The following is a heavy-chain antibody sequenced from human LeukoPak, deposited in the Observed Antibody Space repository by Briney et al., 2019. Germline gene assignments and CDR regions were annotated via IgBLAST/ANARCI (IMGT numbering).Heavy chain of an antibody. CDR2: IYPGGSDT. J-gene: IGHJ5*02. CDR3: ARLGRILEWFNGGWFDP. Sequence: GESLKSSCNGSGYSFTSYWTGWVRHMAREGLEGRGIIYPGGSDTRYSPSFQGQVTISADKSISTAYLQMSSLKAADTAMYYCARLGRILEWFNGGWFDPWGQGTLVTVSS. D-gene: IGHD3-3*01. CDR1: GYSFTSYW. V-gene: IGHV5-51*01.